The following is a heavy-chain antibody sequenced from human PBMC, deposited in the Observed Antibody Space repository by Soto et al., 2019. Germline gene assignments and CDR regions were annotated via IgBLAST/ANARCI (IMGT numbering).Heavy chain of an antibody. Sequence: QVQLVQSGTEVKKPGSSVKVSCKASGGTFSNSAIIWVRQAPGQGLEWMGGILPIFGTPNYAQKFQGRLTISGDEFWAKAYMRLNILRSEDTAVYYCATPAEALNPPILKAPAHWGQGGLVTAPS. CDR2: ILPIFGTP. CDR1: GGTFSNSA. CDR3: ATPAEALNPPILKAPAH. J-gene: IGHJ4*02. V-gene: IGHV1-69*01.